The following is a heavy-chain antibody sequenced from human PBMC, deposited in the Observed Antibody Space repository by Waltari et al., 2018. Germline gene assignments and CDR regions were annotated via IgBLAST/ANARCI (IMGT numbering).Heavy chain of an antibody. CDR1: GYTFINYE. D-gene: IGHD1-26*01. CDR2: IIPIYGTP. CDR3: AKRIVGGPFDV. V-gene: IGHV1-69*01. J-gene: IGHJ3*01. Sequence: QVQLVQSGAEVLKPGASVQVSCQASGYTFINYEINWVRQAAGQGLGWMGGIIPIYGTPNYAQKFQGRVNVAADELTTTAYMELSSLRSDDTAVYYCAKRIVGGPFDVWGQGTMVTVSS.